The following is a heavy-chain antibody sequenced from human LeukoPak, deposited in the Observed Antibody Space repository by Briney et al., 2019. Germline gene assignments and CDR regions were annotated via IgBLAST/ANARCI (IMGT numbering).Heavy chain of an antibody. CDR1: GFTFSGYE. D-gene: IGHD6-6*01. CDR2: ISISSSNL. Sequence: GNLSFTCAGSGFTFSGYEMKRVPQGPGKELEGVFYISISSSNLSYADSVKGRFTISRDNPKNSLYLQMNSLRGEDTAVYYCAATARPGYYYSGMDVWGQGTTVTASS. CDR3: AATARPGYYYSGMDV. V-gene: IGHV3-48*03. J-gene: IGHJ6*02.